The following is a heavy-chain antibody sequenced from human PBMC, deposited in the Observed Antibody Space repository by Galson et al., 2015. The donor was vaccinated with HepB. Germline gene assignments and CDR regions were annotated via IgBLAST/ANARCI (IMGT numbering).Heavy chain of an antibody. J-gene: IGHJ3*02. CDR3: ARHVSLVRGRLFFDI. Sequence: SETLSLTCTVSGASVGSLYWSWIRQPPGKGLEWIGYISHSGGSNYNPSLKSRVTMSIDTSKNQLSLKLSSMTAADTAVYYCARHVSLVRGRLFFDIWGQGTMVAVSS. CDR2: ISHSGGS. D-gene: IGHD3-10*01. V-gene: IGHV4-59*08. CDR1: GASVGSLY.